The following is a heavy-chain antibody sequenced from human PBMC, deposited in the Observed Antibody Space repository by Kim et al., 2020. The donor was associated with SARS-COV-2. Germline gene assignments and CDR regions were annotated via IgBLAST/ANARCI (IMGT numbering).Heavy chain of an antibody. V-gene: IGHV4-59*09. J-gene: IGHJ6*02. D-gene: IGHD6-13*01. CDR3: ARGYSSSWYYYYYYGMDV. Sequence: KSRVTISVDTSKNQFSLKLSSVTAADTAVYYCARGYSSSWYYYYYYGMDVWGQGTTVTVSS.